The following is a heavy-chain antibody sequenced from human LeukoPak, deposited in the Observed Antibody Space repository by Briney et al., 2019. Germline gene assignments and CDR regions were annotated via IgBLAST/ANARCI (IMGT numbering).Heavy chain of an antibody. J-gene: IGHJ4*02. V-gene: IGHV4-39*07. D-gene: IGHD1-26*01. CDR3: ARLGRVGATHCY. CDR1: GGSISSSSYY. CDR2: IYYSGST. Sequence: PSETLSLTCTVSGGSISSSSYYWGWIRQPPGKGLEWIGSIYYSGSTYYNPSLKSRVTISVDTSKNQFSLKLSSVTAADTAVYYCARLGRVGATHCYWGQGTLVTVSS.